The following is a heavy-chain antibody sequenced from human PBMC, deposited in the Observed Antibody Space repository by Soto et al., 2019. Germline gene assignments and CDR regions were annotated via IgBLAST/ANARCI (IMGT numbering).Heavy chain of an antibody. CDR2: IYYSGST. CDR1: GGSISSYY. J-gene: IGHJ6*03. Sequence: SETLSLTCTVSGGSISSYYWSWIRQPPGKGLEWIGYIYYSGSTNYNPSLKSRITISVDTSKNQFSLKLSSVTAADTAVYYCASGSTRGRHYYYYMDVWGKWTTVTVSS. CDR3: ASGSTRGRHYYYYMDV. D-gene: IGHD1-26*01. V-gene: IGHV4-59*01.